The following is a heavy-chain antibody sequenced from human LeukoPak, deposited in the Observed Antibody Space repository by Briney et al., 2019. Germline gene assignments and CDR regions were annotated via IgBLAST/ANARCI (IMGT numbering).Heavy chain of an antibody. Sequence: GGSLRLSCAVSGLTCSWMDWVRQAPGKGLEWVASINPEGSEKYSADSVKGRFTISRDNAKNSLYLQMNSLRAEDTAIYYCARDNSGWSRDYWGQGTLVTVSS. V-gene: IGHV3-7*01. CDR3: ARDNSGWSRDY. D-gene: IGHD6-19*01. CDR2: INPEGSEK. CDR1: GLTCSW. J-gene: IGHJ4*02.